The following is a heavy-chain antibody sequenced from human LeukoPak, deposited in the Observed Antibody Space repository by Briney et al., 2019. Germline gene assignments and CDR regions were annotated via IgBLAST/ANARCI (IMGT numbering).Heavy chain of an antibody. J-gene: IGHJ4*02. Sequence: ASVKVSCKASGYTFITYPINWVRQAPGQGLEWMGWMNPNSGNTGYAQKFQGRVTMTRNTSISTAYMELSSLRSEDTAVYYCARDYDFWSGYYSPYFDYWGQGTLVTVSS. V-gene: IGHV1-8*02. CDR3: ARDYDFWSGYYSPYFDY. CDR2: MNPNSGNT. D-gene: IGHD3-3*01. CDR1: GYTFITYP.